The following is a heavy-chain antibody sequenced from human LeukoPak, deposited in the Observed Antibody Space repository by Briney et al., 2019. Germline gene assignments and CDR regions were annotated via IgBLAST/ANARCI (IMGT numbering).Heavy chain of an antibody. V-gene: IGHV3-74*01. J-gene: IGHJ4*02. D-gene: IGHD2-21*01. CDR1: GFSFSSHW. Sequence: GGSLRLPCAASGFSFSSHWVHWVRQAPGKGLVWVSRISDDGSYTSNVDSVKGRFTISRDNVNNMLYLHMNSLRAEDTAVYYCASFGISWRSSYWGQGTLVTVSS. CDR2: ISDDGSYT. CDR3: ASFGISWRSSY.